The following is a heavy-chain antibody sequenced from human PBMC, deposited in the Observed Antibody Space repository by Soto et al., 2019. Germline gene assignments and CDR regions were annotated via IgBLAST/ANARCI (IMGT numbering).Heavy chain of an antibody. J-gene: IGHJ6*02. Sequence: QVQLEQSGAEVKKPGASVKVSCEGSGYTFSAYYIHWVRQAPGQGHEWMGWINPRSGGTNFAQKFQGRVTMTRDTSISTAYMELTRLMSNDTAVYYCATCTGGSCYYYGMDIWGQGTTVTVSS. D-gene: IGHD2-15*01. CDR1: GYTFSAYY. CDR2: INPRSGGT. CDR3: ATCTGGSCYYYGMDI. V-gene: IGHV1-2*02.